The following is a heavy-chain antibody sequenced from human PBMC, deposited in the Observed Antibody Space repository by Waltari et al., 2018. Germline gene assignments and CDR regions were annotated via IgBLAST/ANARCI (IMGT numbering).Heavy chain of an antibody. CDR2: IYYSGGT. CDR3: AGPGIQLGRPCGGFDY. V-gene: IGHV4-39*07. CDR1: GGSISSSSYY. D-gene: IGHD5-18*01. Sequence: QLQLQESGPGLVKPSETLSLTCTVSGGSISSSSYYWGWIRQPPGKGLEWIGSIYYSGGTYCNPPLKSLVTTSVDTSKNQFSLRLSSVGAADTAVYYCAGPGIQLGRPCGGFDYWGQGTLVTVSS. J-gene: IGHJ4*02.